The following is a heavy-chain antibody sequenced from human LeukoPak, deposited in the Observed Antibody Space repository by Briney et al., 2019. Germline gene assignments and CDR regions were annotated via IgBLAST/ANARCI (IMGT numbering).Heavy chain of an antibody. CDR3: ARDPLLIRGANFDF. V-gene: IGHV3-7*01. D-gene: IGHD3-10*01. CDR2: IKQDGSEK. J-gene: IGHJ4*02. CDR1: GFPFSTYY. Sequence: GGSLRLSCVASGFPFSTYYMNWVRQAPGKGLEWVANIKQDGSEKYYVDSVKGRFTISRDNAKNSLYLQMNSLRAEDTAVYYCARDPLLIRGANFDFWGQGTPVTVSS.